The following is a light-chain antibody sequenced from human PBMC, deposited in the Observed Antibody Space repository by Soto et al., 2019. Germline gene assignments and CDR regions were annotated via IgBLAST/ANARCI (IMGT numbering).Light chain of an antibody. CDR2: DAS. CDR1: LSVSVY. CDR3: HQRQYWPPIT. Sequence: TQSPSSLSASVGDRVTITCRASLSVSVYLDWYQQKPGQAPRLLISDASNRATGIPARFSGSGSGTDFTLTISSLEPEDFAVYYCHQRQYWPPITFGQVTRLEIK. V-gene: IGKV3-11*01. J-gene: IGKJ5*01.